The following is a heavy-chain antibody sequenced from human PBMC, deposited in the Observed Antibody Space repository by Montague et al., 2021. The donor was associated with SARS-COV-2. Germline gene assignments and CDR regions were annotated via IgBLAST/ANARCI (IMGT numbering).Heavy chain of an antibody. J-gene: IGHJ4*02. Sequence: ETLSLPFSFSFSSLPPSSWSWIRQAPGKGLEWIAYIFHSGHTNYNPSLRSRVAISVDTSRDQFSLSLTSITAADTAVYYCARQPYLASAYYFDYWGLGTLVTVSS. CDR2: IFHSGHT. D-gene: IGHD3-10*01. CDR1: FSSLPPSS. V-gene: IGHV4-59*01. CDR3: ARQPYLASAYYFDY.